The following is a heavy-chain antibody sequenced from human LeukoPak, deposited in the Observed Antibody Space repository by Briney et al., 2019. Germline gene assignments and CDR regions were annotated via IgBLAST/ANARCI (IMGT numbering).Heavy chain of an antibody. V-gene: IGHV6-1*01. J-gene: IGHJ4*02. CDR3: ARKPIVSSSWYYFDY. CDR1: GDSVSSNSAA. Sequence: SQTLSLSCAISGDSVSSNSAAWNWIRQSPSRGLEWLGRTYYRSKWYNDYAVSVKSRITINPDTSKNQFSLQLNSVTAADTAVYYCARKPIVSSSWYYFDYWGQGTLVTVSS. D-gene: IGHD6-13*01. CDR2: TYYRSKWYN.